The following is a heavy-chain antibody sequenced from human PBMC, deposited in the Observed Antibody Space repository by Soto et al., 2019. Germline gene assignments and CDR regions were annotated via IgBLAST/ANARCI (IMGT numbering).Heavy chain of an antibody. D-gene: IGHD4-4*01. CDR3: ARLVYINYVGYYFDY. CDR2: LYYSGTT. V-gene: IGHV4-61*01. Sequence: SETLSLTCTVSGGSVSSGNHYWSWIRQPPGKGLEWIGYLYYSGTTKYNPSLKSRVTISVDTSKNQFSLKLSSVTAADTAVYYCARLVYINYVGYYFDYWGQGTLVTVSS. CDR1: GGSVSSGNHY. J-gene: IGHJ4*02.